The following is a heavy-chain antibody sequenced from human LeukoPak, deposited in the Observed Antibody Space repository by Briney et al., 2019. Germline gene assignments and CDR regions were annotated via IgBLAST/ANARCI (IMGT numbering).Heavy chain of an antibody. Sequence: GGSLRLSCAASGFTFSSYWMSWVRQAPGKGLEWVANIKQDGSEKYYVDSVKGRFTISRDNAKNSLYLQMNSLRAEDTAVYYCAKGDSSGYYYSENPDLYYFDYWGQGTLVTVSS. J-gene: IGHJ4*02. CDR2: IKQDGSEK. CDR1: GFTFSSYW. CDR3: AKGDSSGYYYSENPDLYYFDY. V-gene: IGHV3-7*01. D-gene: IGHD3-22*01.